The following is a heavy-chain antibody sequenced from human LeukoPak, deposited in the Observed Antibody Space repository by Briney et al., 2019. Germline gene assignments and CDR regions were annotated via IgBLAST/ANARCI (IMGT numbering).Heavy chain of an antibody. Sequence: SETLSLTCAVSGGSISSSNWWSWVRQPPGKGLEWIGSISHSGNTYYNPSLKSRVTISVDTSKNHFSLNLSAVTAADTAVYYCARARKYNGNPNWIDLWGQGVLVTVSS. CDR2: ISHSGNT. V-gene: IGHV4-4*02. CDR1: GGSISSSNW. J-gene: IGHJ5*02. CDR3: ARARKYNGNPNWIDL. D-gene: IGHD4-23*01.